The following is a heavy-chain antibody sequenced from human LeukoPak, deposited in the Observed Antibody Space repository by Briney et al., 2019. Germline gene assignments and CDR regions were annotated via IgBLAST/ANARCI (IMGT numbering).Heavy chain of an antibody. J-gene: IGHJ4*02. D-gene: IGHD2-15*01. CDR3: AKSEDRILYGFDY. CDR1: GFTFSSYA. CDR2: IGGSGGST. Sequence: GGSLRLSCAASGFTFSSYAMSWVRQAPGKGLEWVSAIGGSGGSTYYADSVKGRFTISRDNSKNTLYLQMNSLRAEDTAVYYCAKSEDRILYGFDYWGQGTLVTVSS. V-gene: IGHV3-23*01.